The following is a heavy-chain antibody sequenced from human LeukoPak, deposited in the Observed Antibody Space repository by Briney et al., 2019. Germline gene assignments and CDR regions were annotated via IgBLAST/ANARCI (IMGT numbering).Heavy chain of an antibody. CDR2: INQDESQK. D-gene: IGHD1-26*01. Sequence: GGSLRLSCGASGFTFSTYWMSWVRQAPGKGLEWVANINQDESQKYYVDSVKGQFTISRDNAKNSLYLQMNSLRAEDTAVYYCARDLIGYSAYWGQGTLVTVSS. CDR1: GFTFSTYW. J-gene: IGHJ4*02. V-gene: IGHV3-7*01. CDR3: ARDLIGYSAY.